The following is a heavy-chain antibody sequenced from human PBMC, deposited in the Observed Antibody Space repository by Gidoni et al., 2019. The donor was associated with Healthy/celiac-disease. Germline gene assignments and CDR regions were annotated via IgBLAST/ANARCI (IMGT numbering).Heavy chain of an antibody. CDR1: GFTFSSYG. CDR2: IWYDGSNK. Sequence: QVQLVESGGGVVQPGRSLRLSCAASGFTFSSYGLNWVRQAPGKGLEWVAVIWYDGSNKYYADSVKGRFTISRDNSKNTLYLQMNSLRAEDTAVYYCARDRLSIAAAGAQDYWGQGTLVTVSS. V-gene: IGHV3-33*01. D-gene: IGHD6-13*01. CDR3: ARDRLSIAAAGAQDY. J-gene: IGHJ4*02.